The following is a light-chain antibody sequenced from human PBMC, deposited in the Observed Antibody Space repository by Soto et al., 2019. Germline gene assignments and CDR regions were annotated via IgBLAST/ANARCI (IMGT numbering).Light chain of an antibody. V-gene: IGKV1-5*01. CDR2: DAS. Sequence: DIQMTQSPSTLSASVGDRVTITCRASQSISSWLAWYQQKPGKAPKLLIYDASSLESGVPSRFSGSGSGTEFTLTISSPQPDDFATYYCQQYNSPYTFGKGTKLEIK. CDR1: QSISSW. J-gene: IGKJ2*01. CDR3: QQYNSPYT.